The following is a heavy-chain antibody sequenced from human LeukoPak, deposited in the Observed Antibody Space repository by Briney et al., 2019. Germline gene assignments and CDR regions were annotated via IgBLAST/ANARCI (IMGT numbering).Heavy chain of an antibody. CDR3: ARGELELPDY. CDR1: GFSLSTSGMC. Sequence: ESGPTLVNPTQTLTLTCTFSGFSLSTSGMCVGWIRQPPGKALEWLARIDWDDDKYYSTSLKTRPTISKDTSKNQVVLTMTNMDPVDTATYYCARGELELPDYWGQGTLVTVSS. D-gene: IGHD1-7*01. V-gene: IGHV2-70*11. J-gene: IGHJ4*02. CDR2: IDWDDDK.